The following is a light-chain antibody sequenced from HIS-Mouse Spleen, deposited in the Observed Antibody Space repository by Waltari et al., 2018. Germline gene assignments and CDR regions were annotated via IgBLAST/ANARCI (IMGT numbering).Light chain of an antibody. CDR3: QVWDSSSDHVV. Sequence: SYVLTQPPSVSVAPGKTARITCGGNNIRCKSVQWYQQKPGQAPVLVVYDDSDRPSGIPERFSGSNSGNTATLTISRVEAGDEADYYCQVWDSSSDHVVFGGGTKLTVL. J-gene: IGLJ2*01. CDR1: NIRCKS. CDR2: DDS. V-gene: IGLV3-21*03.